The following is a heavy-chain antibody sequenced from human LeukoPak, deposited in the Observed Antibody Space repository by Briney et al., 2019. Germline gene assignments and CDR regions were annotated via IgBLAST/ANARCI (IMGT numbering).Heavy chain of an antibody. J-gene: IGHJ1*01. D-gene: IGHD2-2*01. Sequence: SETLSLTCAVYGGSFSGYYWSWIRQPPGKGLEWIGEINHSGSTNYNPSLKSRVTISVDTSKNQFSLKLSPVTAADTAVYYCARIMGYCSSTSCYSRRRAPYFQHWGQGTLVTVSS. V-gene: IGHV4-34*01. CDR1: GGSFSGYY. CDR3: ARIMGYCSSTSCYSRRRAPYFQH. CDR2: INHSGST.